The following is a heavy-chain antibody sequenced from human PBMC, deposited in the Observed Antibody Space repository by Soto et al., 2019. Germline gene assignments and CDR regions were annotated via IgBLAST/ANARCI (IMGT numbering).Heavy chain of an antibody. J-gene: IGHJ4*02. D-gene: IGHD3-22*01. V-gene: IGHV3-30*18. CDR1: GFTFSSYG. CDR3: AKARLGSDSRGYYFDY. Sequence: GGSLRLSCAASGFTFSSYGMHWVRQAPGKGLEWVAVISYDGSNKYYADSVKGRFTISRDNSKNTLYLQMNSLRAEDTAVYYCAKARLGSDSRGYYFDYWGQGTLVTVSS. CDR2: ISYDGSNK.